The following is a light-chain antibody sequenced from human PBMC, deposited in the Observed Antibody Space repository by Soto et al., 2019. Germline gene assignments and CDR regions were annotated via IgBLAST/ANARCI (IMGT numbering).Light chain of an antibody. V-gene: IGLV2-23*01. CDR2: EGS. CDR3: CSYAGSSTPNGV. Sequence: QSALTQPASVSGSPGQSITIACTGTSSDVGSYNLVSWYQQHPGKAPKLMIYEGSKRPSGVSNRFSASKSGNTASLTISGLQAEDEADYYCCSYAGSSTPNGVFGGGTKLTVL. CDR1: SSDVGSYNL. J-gene: IGLJ3*02.